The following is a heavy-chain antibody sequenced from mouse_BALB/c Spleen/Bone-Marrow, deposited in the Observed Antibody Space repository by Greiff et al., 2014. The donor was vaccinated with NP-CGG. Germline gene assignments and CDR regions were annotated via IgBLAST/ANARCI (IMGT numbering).Heavy chain of an antibody. CDR2: IRNKANGYTT. V-gene: IGHV7-3*02. CDR1: GFTFTDYY. CDR3: ARYDGYSDNAMDY. Sequence: EVMLVESGGGLVQPGSSLRPSCATSGFTFTDYYMNWVRQPPGKALEWLGFIRNKANGYTTEFSASVKGRFTISRDNSQSILYLQMNTLRAEDSATYYCARYDGYSDNAMDYWGQGTSVTVSS. D-gene: IGHD2-3*01. J-gene: IGHJ4*01.